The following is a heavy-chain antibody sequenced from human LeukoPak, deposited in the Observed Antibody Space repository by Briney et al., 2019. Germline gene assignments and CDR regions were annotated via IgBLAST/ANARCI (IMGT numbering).Heavy chain of an antibody. J-gene: IGHJ4*02. Sequence: GGSLRLSCAASGFTFSSYWMHWVRQAPGKGLVWVSRINTDGSSTSYADSVKGRFTISRDNAKNTLDLQMNSLRAEDTAVYYCARVYRAGTEVFDYWGQGTLVTVSS. CDR1: GFTFSSYW. CDR2: INTDGSST. D-gene: IGHD3-16*02. V-gene: IGHV3-74*01. CDR3: ARVYRAGTEVFDY.